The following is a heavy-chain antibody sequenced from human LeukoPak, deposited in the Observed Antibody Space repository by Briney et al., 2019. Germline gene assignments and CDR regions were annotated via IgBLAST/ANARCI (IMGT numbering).Heavy chain of an antibody. CDR2: IYTSGST. J-gene: IGHJ6*03. D-gene: IGHD1-1*01. CDR3: AREATDYYYYMDV. V-gene: IGHV4-61*02. CDR1: GGSISSGSYY. Sequence: SSQTLSLTCTVSGGSISSGSYYWSWIRQPAGKGLEWIGRIYTSGSTNYNPSLKSRVTISVDTSKNQFSLKLSSVTAADTAVYYCAREATDYYYYMDVWGKGTTVTISS.